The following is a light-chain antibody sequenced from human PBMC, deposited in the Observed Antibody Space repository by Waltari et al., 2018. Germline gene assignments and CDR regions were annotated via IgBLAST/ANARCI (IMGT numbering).Light chain of an antibody. V-gene: IGLV1-40*02. CDR1: SSNIGARPD. Sequence: QSILTQPPSVSGAPGQRVTLSCTWSSSNIGARPDVHWYQEFPGTGPQLLIYVNNNRPAGVPDRFSGSKSGTSASLTITGLQAEDEADYYCQSFDTSLSHGVVFGGGTKVTVL. J-gene: IGLJ3*02. CDR2: VNN. CDR3: QSFDTSLSHGVV.